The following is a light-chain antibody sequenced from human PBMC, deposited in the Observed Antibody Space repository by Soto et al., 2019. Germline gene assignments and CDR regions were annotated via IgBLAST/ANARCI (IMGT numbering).Light chain of an antibody. V-gene: IGKV3D-20*02. J-gene: IGKJ5*01. Sequence: LTQCPGTVSLAPAESATLSCRASQHFDSNYLAGYGQNPGQAPRLRXXGEXNRATVIAERFSGSGSGRDFTLIISSIEPADFLVYYCHQRSKTTTGTLGQGTRLEIK. CDR2: GEX. CDR1: QHFDSNY. CDR3: HQRSKTTTGT.